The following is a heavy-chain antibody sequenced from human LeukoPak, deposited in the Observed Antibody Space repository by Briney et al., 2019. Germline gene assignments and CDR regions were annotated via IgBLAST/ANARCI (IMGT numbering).Heavy chain of an antibody. CDR1: RFTFSNYW. Sequence: GGSLRLSCAASRFTFSNYWMAWVRQAPGKGLEWVANIRQDGSEKYYVDSVKGRFTISRDNAKNSLFLQMNSLKDEDTAVYYCASHSVGVLPIATFDYWGQGTLVTVSS. CDR3: ASHSVGVLPIATFDY. V-gene: IGHV3-7*01. D-gene: IGHD2-2*01. J-gene: IGHJ4*02. CDR2: IRQDGSEK.